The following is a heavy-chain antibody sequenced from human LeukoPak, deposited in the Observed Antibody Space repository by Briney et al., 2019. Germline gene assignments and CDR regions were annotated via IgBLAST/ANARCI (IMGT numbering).Heavy chain of an antibody. CDR3: ARGTGGSYLL. D-gene: IGHD1-26*01. J-gene: IGHJ4*02. CDR2: IYYSGST. CDR1: GGSIRGYY. V-gene: IGHV4-59*01. Sequence: PSETLSLTCTVSGGSIRGYYWSWIRQPPGKGLEWIGHIYYSGSTNYNPSLKSRVTISVDTSKNQFSLKLSSVTAADTAVYYCARGTGGSYLLWGQGTLVTVSS.